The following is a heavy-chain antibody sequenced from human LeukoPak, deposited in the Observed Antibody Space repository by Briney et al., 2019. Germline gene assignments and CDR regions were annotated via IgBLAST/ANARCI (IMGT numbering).Heavy chain of an antibody. Sequence: PSETLSLTCTVSGDSISSSSYYWRWIRQPPGKGQEWIGSIYSSETTYYNPSLKSRVTISVDTSKNQFSLRLSSVSAADTAVYYCATSRYGSGYYFDYWGQGTLVTVSS. CDR1: GDSISSSSYY. V-gene: IGHV4-39*01. J-gene: IGHJ4*02. D-gene: IGHD3-10*01. CDR3: ATSRYGSGYYFDY. CDR2: IYSSETT.